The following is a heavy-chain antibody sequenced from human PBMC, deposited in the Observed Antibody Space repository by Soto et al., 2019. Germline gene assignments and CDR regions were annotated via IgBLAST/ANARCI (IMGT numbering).Heavy chain of an antibody. CDR1: SGSISSSNW. D-gene: IGHD6-13*01. Sequence: QVQLQESGPGLVKPSGTLSLTCAVSSGSISSSNWWSWVRQPPGKGLEWIGEIYHSGSTNYNPSLKIRVTISVDKSKNQFSLKLSSVTAADTAVYYCARVGIAADNGGWFDPWGQGTLVTVSS. CDR2: IYHSGST. CDR3: ARVGIAADNGGWFDP. J-gene: IGHJ5*02. V-gene: IGHV4-4*02.